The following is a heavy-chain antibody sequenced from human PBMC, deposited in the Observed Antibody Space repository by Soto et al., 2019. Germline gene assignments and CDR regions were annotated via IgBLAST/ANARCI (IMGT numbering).Heavy chain of an antibody. CDR1: GYSFTSYW. D-gene: IGHD3-22*01. CDR3: ARRRDYDSSGYYPIRAFDI. V-gene: IGHV5-51*01. CDR2: TYPGDSDT. Sequence: GESLKISCKGSGYSFTSYWIGWVRQMPGKGLEWMGITYPGDSDTRYSPSFQGQVTISADKSISTAYLQWSSLKASDTAMYYCARRRDYDSSGYYPIRAFDIWGQGTMVTVSS. J-gene: IGHJ3*02.